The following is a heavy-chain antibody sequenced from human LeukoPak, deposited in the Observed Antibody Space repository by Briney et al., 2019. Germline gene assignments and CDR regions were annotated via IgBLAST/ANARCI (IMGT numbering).Heavy chain of an antibody. D-gene: IGHD5-12*01. CDR1: GFTFSTHG. J-gene: IGHJ4*02. CDR2: IKYDGSEK. V-gene: IGHV3-7*01. CDR3: ARDSGLSGYDLLDY. Sequence: GGSLRLSCVDSGFTFSTHGMIWVRQAPGKGLEWVANIKYDGSEKYYVDSVKGRFTISRDNAKNSLYLQMNSLRAEDTAVYYCARDSGLSGYDLLDYWGQGTLVTVSS.